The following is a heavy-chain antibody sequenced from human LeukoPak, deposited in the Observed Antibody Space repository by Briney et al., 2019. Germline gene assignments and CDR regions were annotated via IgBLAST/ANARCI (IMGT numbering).Heavy chain of an antibody. V-gene: IGHV4-39*07. CDR1: GGSISSSSYY. D-gene: IGHD6-19*01. CDR3: AREGSGWNP. Sequence: SETLSLTCTVSGGSISSSSYYWGWIRQPPGKGLEWIGSIYYSGSTYYNPSLKSRVTISVDTSKNQFSLKLSSVTAADTAVYYCAREGSGWNPWGQGTLVTVSS. CDR2: IYYSGST. J-gene: IGHJ5*02.